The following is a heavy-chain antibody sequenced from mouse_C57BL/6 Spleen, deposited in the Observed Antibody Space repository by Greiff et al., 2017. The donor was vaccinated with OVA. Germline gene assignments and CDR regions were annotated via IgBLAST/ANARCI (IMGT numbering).Heavy chain of an antibody. Sequence: DVMLVESGGGLVKPGGSLKLSCAASGFTFSSYAMSWVRQTPEQRLEWVATISDGGSYTYYPDNVKGRFTLSRDNAKNNLYLQMSHLKSEDTAMYYCARDRNFFDYWGQGTTLTVSS. CDR1: GFTFSSYA. CDR3: ARDRNFFDY. CDR2: ISDGGSYT. J-gene: IGHJ2*01. V-gene: IGHV5-4*01.